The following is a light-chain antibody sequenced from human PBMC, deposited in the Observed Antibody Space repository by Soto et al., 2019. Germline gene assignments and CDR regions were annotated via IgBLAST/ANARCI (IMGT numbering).Light chain of an antibody. J-gene: IGLJ2*01. CDR2: SSD. V-gene: IGLV1-44*01. Sequence: QSVLTQPPSASGTPGQRVTISCSGGSSNIGSNTVNWYRQLPGTAPKLLIHSSDQRPSGVPDRFSGSKSGTSASLAISGLQSEDEADYYCVVWDDSLRVVLYGGGTKLTVL. CDR3: VVWDDSLRVVL. CDR1: SSNIGSNT.